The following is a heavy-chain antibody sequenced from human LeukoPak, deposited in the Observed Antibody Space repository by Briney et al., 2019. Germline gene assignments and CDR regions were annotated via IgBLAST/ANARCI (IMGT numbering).Heavy chain of an antibody. V-gene: IGHV1-18*01. J-gene: IGHJ4*02. CDR3: AREGDYYGSRKFDY. D-gene: IGHD3-10*01. CDR1: SYSFTRYG. Sequence: ASVKVSCKASSYSFTRYGISWVRQAPGQGLEWMGWISGYNGNTNYAQKFLGRVSMTADTSTSTAYMELRSLRSDDTAVYYCAREGDYYGSRKFDYWGQGTLVTVSS. CDR2: ISGYNGNT.